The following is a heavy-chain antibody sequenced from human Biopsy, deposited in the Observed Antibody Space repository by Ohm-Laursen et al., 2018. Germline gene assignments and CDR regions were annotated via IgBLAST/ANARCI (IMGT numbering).Heavy chain of an antibody. V-gene: IGHV3-21*01. CDR3: AREGDDSSGYTPHYFDY. J-gene: IGHJ4*02. Sequence: SLRLSCAASGFTFSSYSMNWVRQAPGKGLEWVSSISTSSTYIYYADSVKGRFSISRDDPKNTLYLQMNSLRAEDTAVYYCAREGDDSSGYTPHYFDYWGQGTLVTVSS. CDR1: GFTFSSYS. CDR2: ISTSSTYI. D-gene: IGHD3-22*01.